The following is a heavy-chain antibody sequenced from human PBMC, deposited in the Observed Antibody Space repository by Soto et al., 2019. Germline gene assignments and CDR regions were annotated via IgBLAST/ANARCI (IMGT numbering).Heavy chain of an antibody. CDR1: GFTFSGYN. CDR2: ISSTSRTI. V-gene: IGHV3-48*01. J-gene: IGHJ6*02. D-gene: IGHD1-20*01. Sequence: PGGSLRLSCAASGFTFSGYNMNWVRQAPGKGLDWLSYISSTSRTIYYAESVKGRFTVSRDNSKNTLYLQMNSLRAEDTAVYYCAREVYNWNGMDVWGHGTTVTVSS. CDR3: AREVYNWNGMDV.